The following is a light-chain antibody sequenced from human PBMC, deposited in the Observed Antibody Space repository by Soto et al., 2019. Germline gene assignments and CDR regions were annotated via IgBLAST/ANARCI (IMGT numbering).Light chain of an antibody. CDR1: QGISSY. CDR2: AAS. Sequence: AIRMTQSPSSLSASTGDRVTITCRASQGISSYLAWYQQKPGKAPKLLIYAASTLQSGVPSRFSGSGSGTDFTLTISCQQSEDFATYYCQQYYSYPLFGGGTKVEIK. CDR3: QQYYSYPL. V-gene: IGKV1-8*01. J-gene: IGKJ4*01.